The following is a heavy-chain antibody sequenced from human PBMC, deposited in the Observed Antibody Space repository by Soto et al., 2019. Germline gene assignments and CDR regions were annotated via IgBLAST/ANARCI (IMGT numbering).Heavy chain of an antibody. D-gene: IGHD3-3*01. CDR2: IYPGDSDT. J-gene: IGHJ5*02. CDR3: ARHGDDGQTQSLLNWLDP. Sequence: IPGKKHEYMGIIYPGDSDTRYSPSFQGQVTISADKSISTAYLQWNSLEASDTAMYYCARHGDDGQTQSLLNWLDPWGQGT. V-gene: IGHV5-51*01.